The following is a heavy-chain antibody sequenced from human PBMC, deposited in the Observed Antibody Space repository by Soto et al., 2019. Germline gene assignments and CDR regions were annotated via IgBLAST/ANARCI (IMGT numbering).Heavy chain of an antibody. CDR3: KGDSYGSQYYGMDV. J-gene: IGHJ6*02. Sequence: VSCPTLVNPTETLTLTCTVSGSSLSNARMGVSWIRQPPGKALEWLAHIFSNDEKSYSTSLKSRLTISKDTSKSQVVLTMTNMDPVDTATYYCKGDSYGSQYYGMDVWGQGTTVTVSS. V-gene: IGHV2-26*01. CDR1: GSSLSNARMG. CDR2: IFSNDEK. D-gene: IGHD5-18*01.